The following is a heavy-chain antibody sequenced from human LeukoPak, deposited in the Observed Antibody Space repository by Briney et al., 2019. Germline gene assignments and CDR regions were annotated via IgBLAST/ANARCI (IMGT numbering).Heavy chain of an antibody. V-gene: IGHV4-59*12. CDR1: GGSISSYY. CDR3: ARDYGIAAAGTGFWFDP. D-gene: IGHD6-13*01. CDR2: IYYSGST. J-gene: IGHJ5*02. Sequence: SETLSLTCTVSGGSISSYYWSWIRQPPGKGLEWIGYIYYSGSTNYNPSLKSRVTISVDTSKNQFSLKLSSVTAADTAVYYCARDYGIAAAGTGFWFDPWGQGTLVTVSS.